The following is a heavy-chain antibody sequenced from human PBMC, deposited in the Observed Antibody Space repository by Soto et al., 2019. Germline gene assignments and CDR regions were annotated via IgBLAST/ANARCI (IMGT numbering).Heavy chain of an antibody. J-gene: IGHJ4*02. CDR1: GFTVSSNY. V-gene: IGHV3-66*01. CDR3: ARDRDSFSWYGY. CDR2: IYSGGRT. D-gene: IGHD6-13*01. Sequence: PGGSLRLSCAASGFTVSSNYMSWVRQAPGKGLEWVSVIYSGGRTYYADSVKGRFTISRDNSKNMLYLQMNSLRAEDTAMYYCARDRDSFSWYGYWGQGTLVTVPS.